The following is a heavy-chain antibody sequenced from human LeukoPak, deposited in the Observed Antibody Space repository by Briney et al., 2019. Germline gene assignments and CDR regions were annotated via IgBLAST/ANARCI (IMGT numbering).Heavy chain of an antibody. J-gene: IGHJ3*02. Sequence: SETLSLTCAVSGGSISSGGYSWSWIRQPPGKGLEWTGYLYHSGSTYYNPSLKSRVTISVDRSKNQFSLKLSSVTAADTAVYYCASGIGGYCSGGSCPYDAFDIWGQGTMVTVFS. CDR3: ASGIGGYCSGGSCPYDAFDI. CDR2: LYHSGST. CDR1: GGSISSGGYS. V-gene: IGHV4-30-2*01. D-gene: IGHD2-15*01.